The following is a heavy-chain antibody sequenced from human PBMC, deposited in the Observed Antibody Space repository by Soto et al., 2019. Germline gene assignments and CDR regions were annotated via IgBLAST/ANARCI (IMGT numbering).Heavy chain of an antibody. CDR1: GGSFSCYY. CDR2: INHSGST. Sequence: SETLSLTCAVYGGSFSCYYWSWIRQPPGKGLEWIGEINHSGSTNYNPSLKSRVTISVDTSKNQFSLKLSSVTAADTAVYYCARGEELLYVVDYWGQGTLVTVSS. D-gene: IGHD2-2*02. CDR3: ARGEELLYVVDY. V-gene: IGHV4-34*01. J-gene: IGHJ4*02.